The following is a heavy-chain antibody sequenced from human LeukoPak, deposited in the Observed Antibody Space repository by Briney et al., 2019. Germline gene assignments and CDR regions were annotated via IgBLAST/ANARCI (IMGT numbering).Heavy chain of an antibody. D-gene: IGHD3-22*01. CDR2: FDPEDGET. CDR3: ARVVVSSGYCRAEYFQH. J-gene: IGHJ1*01. V-gene: IGHV1-24*01. Sequence: ASVKVSCKVSGYTLTELSMHWVRQAPGKGLEWMGGFDPEDGETIYAQKFQGRVTMTEDTSTDTAYMELSSLRSEDTAVYYCARVVVSSGYCRAEYFQHWGQGTLVTVSS. CDR1: GYTLTELS.